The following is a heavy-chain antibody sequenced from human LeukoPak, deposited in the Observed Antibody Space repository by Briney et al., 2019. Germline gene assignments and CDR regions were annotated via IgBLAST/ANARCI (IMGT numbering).Heavy chain of an antibody. CDR3: AKDMGYFDY. Sequence: SETLSLTCTVSGGSISSNSHYWSWIRQPPGKGLEYIGYIYYSGTTKYNPSLKSRVTISIDTSKNQFSLNLISVTAEDTAVYYCAKDMGYFDYWGQGTLVTVSS. J-gene: IGHJ4*02. D-gene: IGHD3-10*01. CDR2: IYYSGTT. CDR1: GGSISSNSHY. V-gene: IGHV4-61*01.